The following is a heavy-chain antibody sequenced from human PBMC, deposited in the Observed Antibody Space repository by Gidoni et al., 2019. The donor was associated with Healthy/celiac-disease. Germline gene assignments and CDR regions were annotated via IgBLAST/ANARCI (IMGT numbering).Heavy chain of an antibody. D-gene: IGHD2-15*01. CDR1: GFTFDDYA. CDR2: ISWNSGSI. Sequence: EVQLVESGGGLVQPGRSLRLSCAASGFTFDDYAMHWVRQAPGKGREWVSGISWNSGSIGYADSVKGRFTISRDNAKNSLYLQMNSLRAEDTALYYCAKDTRRYCSGGSCYSFDYWGQGTLVTVSS. V-gene: IGHV3-9*01. CDR3: AKDTRRYCSGGSCYSFDY. J-gene: IGHJ4*02.